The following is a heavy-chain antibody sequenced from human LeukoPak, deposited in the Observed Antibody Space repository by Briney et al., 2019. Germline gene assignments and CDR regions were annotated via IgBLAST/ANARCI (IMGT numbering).Heavy chain of an antibody. CDR1: GYTFTSYG. Sequence: GASVKVSCKASGYTFTSYGISWVRQAPGQGLEWMGWIRVYNGDTNYAQKLQGRVTMTTDTSTSTAYMELRSLRSDDTAVYYCARVGYSYGYFDCWGQGSLVTVSS. CDR3: ARVGYSYGYFDC. J-gene: IGHJ4*02. V-gene: IGHV1-18*01. CDR2: IRVYNGDT. D-gene: IGHD5-18*01.